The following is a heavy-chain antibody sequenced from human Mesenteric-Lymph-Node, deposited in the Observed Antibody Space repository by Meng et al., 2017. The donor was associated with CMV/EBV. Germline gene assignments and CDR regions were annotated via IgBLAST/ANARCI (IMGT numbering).Heavy chain of an antibody. J-gene: IGHJ4*02. CDR3: ARGGGSYYEDY. Sequence: TCAVYGGSFSGYYWSWIRQPPGKGLEWIGEINHSGSTNYNPSLKSRVTISVDTSKNQFSLKLSSVTAADTAVYYCARGGGSYYEDYWGQGTLVTVSS. CDR1: GGSFSGYY. V-gene: IGHV4-34*01. CDR2: INHSGST. D-gene: IGHD1-26*01.